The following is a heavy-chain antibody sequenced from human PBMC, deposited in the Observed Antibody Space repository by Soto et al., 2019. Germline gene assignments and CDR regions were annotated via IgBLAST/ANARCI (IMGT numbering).Heavy chain of an antibody. CDR1: NETLTTYG. V-gene: IGHV1-18*01. CDR3: ARDSSSSGYYYGMDV. J-gene: IGHJ6*02. D-gene: IGHD6-6*01. CDR2: VSGYSGHS. Sequence: QVHLVQSGAEVKKPGASVKVSCKASNETLTTYGISWVRQAPGQGLEWMGWVSGYSGHSSSAQEFQDRVIMTTDTATNTAYMEVRSLTSADSGVYFCARDSSSSGYYYGMDVWGQGTTVTVSS.